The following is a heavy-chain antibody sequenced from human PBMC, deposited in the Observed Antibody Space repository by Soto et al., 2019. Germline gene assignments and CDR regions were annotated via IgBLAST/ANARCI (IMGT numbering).Heavy chain of an antibody. CDR2: IIPIFGTA. J-gene: IGHJ6*02. D-gene: IGHD3-3*01. CDR3: ARDITIFGGCYYYYGMDV. CDR1: GGTFSSYA. Sequence: QVQLVQSGAEVKKPGSSVKVSCKASGGTFSSYAISWVRQAPGQGLEWMGGIIPIFGTANYAQKFQGRVRITADESTSTAYMELSSLRSEDTAVYYCARDITIFGGCYYYYGMDVWGQGTTVTVSS. V-gene: IGHV1-69*12.